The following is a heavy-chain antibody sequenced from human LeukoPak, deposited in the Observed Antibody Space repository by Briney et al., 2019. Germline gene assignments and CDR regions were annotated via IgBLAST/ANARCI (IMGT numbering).Heavy chain of an antibody. CDR1: GFTFSRYW. D-gene: IGHD4-17*01. V-gene: IGHV3-21*01. CDR2: ISSSSTYI. J-gene: IGHJ4*02. Sequence: GGSLRLSCGVSGFTFSRYWMHWFRQAPGKGLEWVSSISSSSTYIYYADSVKGRFTISRDNAKNSLYLQMNSLRAEDTAVYYCARDSTGGDYGSSGVSYFDYWGQGTLVTVSS. CDR3: ARDSTGGDYGSSGVSYFDY.